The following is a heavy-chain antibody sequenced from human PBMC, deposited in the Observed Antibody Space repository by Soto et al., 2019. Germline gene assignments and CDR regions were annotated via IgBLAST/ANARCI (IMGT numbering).Heavy chain of an antibody. CDR2: IKQDGSEK. CDR3: ARARTPIVLMVYAAVPSTG. J-gene: IGHJ4*02. V-gene: IGHV3-7*01. Sequence: GGSLRLSCAASGFTFSSYWMSWVRQAPGKGLEWVANIKQDGSEKYYVDSVKGRFTISRDNAKNSRYLQMNSLRAEDTAVYYCARARTPIVLMVYAAVPSTGWGQGTLVTVSS. D-gene: IGHD2-8*01. CDR1: GFTFSSYW.